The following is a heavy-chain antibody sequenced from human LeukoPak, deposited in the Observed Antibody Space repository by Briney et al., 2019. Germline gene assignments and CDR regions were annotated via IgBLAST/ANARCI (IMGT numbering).Heavy chain of an antibody. V-gene: IGHV3-30*18. Sequence: GGSLRLSCAASGFTFSSYGMHWVRQAPGKGLEWVAVISYDGSNKYYADSVKGRFTISRDNSKNMLYLQMNSLRAEDTAVYYCAKDQSSGWYVRTYYYYYGMDVWGQGTTVTVSS. D-gene: IGHD6-19*01. CDR3: AKDQSSGWYVRTYYYYYGMDV. CDR2: ISYDGSNK. CDR1: GFTFSSYG. J-gene: IGHJ6*02.